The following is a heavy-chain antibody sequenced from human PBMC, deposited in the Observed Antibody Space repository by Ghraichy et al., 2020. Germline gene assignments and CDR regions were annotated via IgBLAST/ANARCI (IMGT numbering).Heavy chain of an antibody. CDR3: ATRVEARPY. D-gene: IGHD6-6*01. CDR2: IDHSGST. Sequence: TLSLTCTVSGGSISSADWWTWVRQPPGRGLEWIGDIDHSGSTNYNSSLKSRVTISGDRSKNQFSLTVSSVTAADTALYYCATRVEARPYWGQGALVTV. CDR1: GGSISSADW. V-gene: IGHV4-4*02. J-gene: IGHJ4*02.